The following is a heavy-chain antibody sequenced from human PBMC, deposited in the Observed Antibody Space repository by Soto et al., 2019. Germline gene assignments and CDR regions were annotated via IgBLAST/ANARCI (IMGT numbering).Heavy chain of an antibody. D-gene: IGHD2-21*02. V-gene: IGHV3-74*01. J-gene: IGHJ5*02. CDR1: GFNFSNHW. Sequence: GGSLRLACAASGFNFSNHWMHWVRQRPAEGLVWVSRITSDGKSKAYAESVKGRFAISRDNAKNTLYLQMNGLTAEDTAVYYCARESGDWPLNWFDPWGQGTLVTVSS. CDR3: ARESGDWPLNWFDP. CDR2: ITSDGKSK.